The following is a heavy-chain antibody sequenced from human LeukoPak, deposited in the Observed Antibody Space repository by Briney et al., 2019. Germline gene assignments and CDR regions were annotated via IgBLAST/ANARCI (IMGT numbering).Heavy chain of an antibody. CDR1: GYSISSGYY. V-gene: IGHV4-38-2*02. CDR3: ARAPVRYYYDSSGYYYWFDP. J-gene: IGHJ5*02. CDR2: IYHSGST. Sequence: PSETLSLTCTVSGYSISSGYYWGWIRQPPGKGLEWIGSIYHSGSTYYNPSLKSRVIISVDTSKNQFSLKLSSVTAADTAVYYCARAPVRYYYDSSGYYYWFDPWGQGTLVTVSS. D-gene: IGHD3-22*01.